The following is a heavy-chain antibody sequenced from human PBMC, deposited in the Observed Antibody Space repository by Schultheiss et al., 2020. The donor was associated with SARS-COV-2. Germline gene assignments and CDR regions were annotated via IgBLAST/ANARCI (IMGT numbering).Heavy chain of an antibody. CDR1: GFTFDDYA. J-gene: IGHJ4*02. CDR3: ARDGTYGYIDY. Sequence: GGSLRLSCAASGFTFDDYAMHWVRQAPGKGLVWVSRINSDGSSTSYADSVKGRFTISRDNAKNTLYLQMNSLRAEDTAVYYCARDGTYGYIDYWGQGTLVTVSS. V-gene: IGHV3-74*01. D-gene: IGHD1-26*01. CDR2: INSDGSST.